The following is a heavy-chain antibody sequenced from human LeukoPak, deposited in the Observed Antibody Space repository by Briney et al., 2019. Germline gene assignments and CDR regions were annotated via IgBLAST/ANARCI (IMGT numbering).Heavy chain of an antibody. V-gene: IGHV1-18*01. CDR1: GYTFTGYS. CDR2: ISGYNGKT. Sequence: GASVKVSCKASGYTFTGYSISWVRQAPGQGPEWMGWISGYNGKTNYAQKFQVRVTMTTDTSTSTAYMELRSPRSDDTAVYYCARDDYGDYVSYFQHWGQGTLVIVSS. D-gene: IGHD4-17*01. CDR3: ARDDYGDYVSYFQH. J-gene: IGHJ1*01.